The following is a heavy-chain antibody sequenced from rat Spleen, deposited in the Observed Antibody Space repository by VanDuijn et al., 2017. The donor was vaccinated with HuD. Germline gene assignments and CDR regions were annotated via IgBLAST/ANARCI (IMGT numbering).Heavy chain of an antibody. D-gene: IGHD1-12*02. Sequence: EVHLVESDGGLVQPGRSLKLSCAASGFTFSDYSMAWVRQAPTKGLEWVATISYDGSSTYYRDSVKGRFTISRDNAKSTLYLQMDSLRSEDTATYYCVRTSYYYDGSYYYYFDYWGQGVMVTVSS. CDR3: VRTSYYYDGSYYYYFDY. V-gene: IGHV5-29*01. CDR1: GFTFSDYS. CDR2: ISYDGSST. J-gene: IGHJ2*01.